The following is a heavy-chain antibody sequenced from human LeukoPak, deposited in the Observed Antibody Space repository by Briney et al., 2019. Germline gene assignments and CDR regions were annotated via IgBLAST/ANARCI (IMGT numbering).Heavy chain of an antibody. CDR1: GGSISSTSYY. Sequence: SETLSLTCTVSGGSISSTSYYWGWIRQAPGKGLEWIGSIYHSGSTYHNPALKSRVTISVDTSKNQFSLKLSSVTAADTAVYNCARQGSNYYDSSGYRLGYYFDYWGQGTLVTVSS. CDR3: ARQGSNYYDSSGYRLGYYFDY. D-gene: IGHD3-22*01. CDR2: IYHSGST. J-gene: IGHJ4*02. V-gene: IGHV4-39*01.